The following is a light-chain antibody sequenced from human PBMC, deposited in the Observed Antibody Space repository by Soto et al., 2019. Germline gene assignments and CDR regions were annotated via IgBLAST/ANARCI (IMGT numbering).Light chain of an antibody. J-gene: IGLJ3*02. CDR1: SSNIGSNS. CDR3: GTWDDSLSGLV. V-gene: IGLV1-47*01. Sequence: QSVLTQPPSASGTPGQRVTISCSGGSSNIGSNSVHWYQQLPGTAPRLLIYRNYQRPSGVPDRFSGSKSGTSASLAISGLRSEDEGDYYCGTWDDSLSGLVFGGGTKLTVL. CDR2: RNY.